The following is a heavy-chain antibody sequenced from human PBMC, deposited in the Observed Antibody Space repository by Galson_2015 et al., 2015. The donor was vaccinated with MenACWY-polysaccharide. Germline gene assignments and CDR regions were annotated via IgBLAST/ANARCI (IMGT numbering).Heavy chain of an antibody. CDR3: ARRPKGYGMDV. V-gene: IGHV4-59*01. CDR2: LYHSGST. J-gene: IGHJ6*02. Sequence: KPSETLSLTCIFSGASISGTYWTWIRQSPGKGLEWIGYLYHSGSTNYNPSLESRVAMSVDTSKNQITLQLSSVIAADTAVYYCARRPKGYGMDVWGQGTTVTVSS. CDR1: GASISGTY.